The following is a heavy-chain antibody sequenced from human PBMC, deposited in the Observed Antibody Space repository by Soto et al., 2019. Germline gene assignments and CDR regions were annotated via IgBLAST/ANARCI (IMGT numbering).Heavy chain of an antibody. Sequence: PGGSLRLSCAASGFTFSSYWIHWVRQAPGKGLVWVSRINSDGSSPSYADSVKGRFTISRDNAKNTLYLQMNSLRAEDTAVYYCAIAVAGTVFDYWGQGTLVTVSS. CDR3: AIAVAGTVFDY. D-gene: IGHD6-19*01. J-gene: IGHJ4*02. CDR2: INSDGSSP. V-gene: IGHV3-74*01. CDR1: GFTFSSYW.